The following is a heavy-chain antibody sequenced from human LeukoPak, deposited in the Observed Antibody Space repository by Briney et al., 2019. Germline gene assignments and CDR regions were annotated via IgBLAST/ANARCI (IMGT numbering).Heavy chain of an antibody. J-gene: IGHJ4*02. V-gene: IGHV3-11*04. CDR3: ARNAGRITKPAPSPYYFDY. Sequence: GGSLRLSCAASGFTFSDYNMRWIRQAPGKGLEWVSSISRSGSTKYYADSVKGRFTISRDNAKNSLFLQMNSLRAEDTAVYYCARNAGRITKPAPSPYYFDYWGQGTLVTVSS. D-gene: IGHD3-10*01. CDR1: GFTFSDYN. CDR2: ISRSGSTK.